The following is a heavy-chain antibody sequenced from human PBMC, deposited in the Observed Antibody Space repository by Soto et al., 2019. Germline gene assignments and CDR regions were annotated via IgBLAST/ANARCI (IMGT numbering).Heavy chain of an antibody. CDR3: ARPFGHSYDTSGHSNGWDDY. V-gene: IGHV5-51*01. CDR1: GYNFTSYW. CDR2: IYPGDSDT. D-gene: IGHD3-22*01. Sequence: GESLKISCKGSGYNFTSYWIGWVRQMPGKGLEWLGIIYPGDSDTRYSPSFQGQVTISADKSISTAYLQWSSLKASDTAIYYCARPFGHSYDTSGHSNGWDDYWGQGTLVTVSS. J-gene: IGHJ4*02.